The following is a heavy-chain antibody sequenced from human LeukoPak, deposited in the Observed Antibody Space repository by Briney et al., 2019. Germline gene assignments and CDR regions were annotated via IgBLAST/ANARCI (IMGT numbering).Heavy chain of an antibody. CDR3: STDPRLLIY. CDR2: IATSGSPI. J-gene: IGHJ4*01. CDR1: GFTFSSYE. D-gene: IGHD2-8*01. V-gene: IGHV3-48*03. Sequence: PGGSLRLSCAASGFTFSSYEMNWVRQAPGKGLEWVSYIATSGSPIYYADSVKGRFTISRDNARNSLYLQMNSLRPDDTALYYCSTDPRLLIYWGHGTLVTVSS.